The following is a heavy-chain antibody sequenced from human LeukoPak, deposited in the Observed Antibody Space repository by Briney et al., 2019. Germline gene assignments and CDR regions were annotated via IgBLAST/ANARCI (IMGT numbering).Heavy chain of an antibody. V-gene: IGHV4-34*01. D-gene: IGHD4-23*01. CDR1: GGSFSGYY. CDR2: INHSGST. J-gene: IGHJ6*03. CDR3: ARVGEMVTRRRYYYYYYMDV. Sequence: SETLSLSCAVSGGSFSGYYRSWIRQPPGKGLEWIGEINHSGSTNYNPSHNSRVTISVDTSNNQSSLKLSSVTAADTAADYCARVGEMVTRRRYYYYYYMDVWGKGTTVTVSS.